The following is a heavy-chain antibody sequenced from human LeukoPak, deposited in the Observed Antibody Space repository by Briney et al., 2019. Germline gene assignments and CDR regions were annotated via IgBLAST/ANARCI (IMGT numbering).Heavy chain of an antibody. V-gene: IGHV4-59*08. Sequence: PSETLSLTCTVSGGSMSNYYWTWMRQPPGKGLEGVGYIYYSGSTNYNPSLKSRVTISVDTSKNQFSLKLSSVTAADTAVYYCARLRDYGSGTYYNDYWAQGTLVTVSS. CDR2: IYYSGST. D-gene: IGHD3-10*01. CDR3: ARLRDYGSGTYYNDY. CDR1: GGSMSNYY. J-gene: IGHJ4*02.